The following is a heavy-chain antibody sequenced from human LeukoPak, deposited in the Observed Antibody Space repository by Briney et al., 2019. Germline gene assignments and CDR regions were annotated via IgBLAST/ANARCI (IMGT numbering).Heavy chain of an antibody. D-gene: IGHD3-9*01. J-gene: IGHJ4*02. CDR1: GYTFTSYG. CDR2: ISAYNGNT. CDR3: ARDVVYYDILTGYNYFDY. Sequence: ASVKVSCKASGYTFTSYGISWVRQAPGQGLEWMGWISAYNGNTNYAQKLQGRVTMTTDTSTSTAYMELRSLRSDDTAVYYCARDVVYYDILTGYNYFDYWGQGTLVTVSS. V-gene: IGHV1-18*01.